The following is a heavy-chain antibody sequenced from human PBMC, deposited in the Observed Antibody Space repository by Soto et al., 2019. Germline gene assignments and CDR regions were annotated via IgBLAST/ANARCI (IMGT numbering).Heavy chain of an antibody. CDR1: GFTFSSYA. CDR2: ISYDGSNK. V-gene: IGHV3-30-3*01. J-gene: IGHJ4*02. Sequence: QVQLVESGGGVVQPGRSLRLSCAASGFTFSSYAMHWVRQAPGKGLEWVAVISYDGSNKYYADSVKGRFTISRDNSKNTLYLQMNSLRAEDTAVYYCARDRDGSGSSALYYFDYWGQGTLVTVSS. D-gene: IGHD3-10*01. CDR3: ARDRDGSGSSALYYFDY.